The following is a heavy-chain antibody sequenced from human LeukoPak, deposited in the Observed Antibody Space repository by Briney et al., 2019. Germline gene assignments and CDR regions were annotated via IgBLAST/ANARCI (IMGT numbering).Heavy chain of an antibody. CDR2: ISYDGSNK. V-gene: IGHV3-30*03. CDR1: GFTFSSYG. CDR3: ARAMATIISLMDY. J-gene: IGHJ4*02. Sequence: GGSLRLSCAASGFTFSSYGMHWVRQAPGKGLEWVAVISYDGSNKYYADSVKGRFTISRDNSKNTLYLQMNSLRAEDTAVYYCARAMATIISLMDYWGQGTLVTVSS. D-gene: IGHD5-24*01.